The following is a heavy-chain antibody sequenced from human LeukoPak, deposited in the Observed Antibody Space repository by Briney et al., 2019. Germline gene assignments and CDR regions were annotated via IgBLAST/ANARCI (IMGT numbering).Heavy chain of an antibody. D-gene: IGHD5-12*01. V-gene: IGHV3-30-3*01. Sequence: PGRSLRLSCAASGFNFSTYAMHWVRQAPDKGLEWVAVISSEGSMKDYADSVKGRFTVSRDNSKNTLYLQLSSLRDEDTSLYYCASGNLYIVATIEDYWGQGTLVTVSS. CDR2: ISSEGSMK. CDR1: GFNFSTYA. J-gene: IGHJ4*02. CDR3: ASGNLYIVATIEDY.